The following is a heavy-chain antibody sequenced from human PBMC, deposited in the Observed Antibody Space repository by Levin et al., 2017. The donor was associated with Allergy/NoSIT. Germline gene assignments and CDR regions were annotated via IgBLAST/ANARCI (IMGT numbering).Heavy chain of an antibody. CDR3: ARGIRKAARPPGFDY. CDR2: INHSGST. Sequence: AGGSLRLSCAVYGGSFSGYYWSWIRQPPGKGLEWIGEINHSGSTNYNPSLKSRVTISVDTSKNQFSLKLSSVTAADTAVYYCARGIRKAARPPGFDYWGQGTLVTVSS. CDR1: GGSFSGYY. D-gene: IGHD6-6*01. J-gene: IGHJ4*02. V-gene: IGHV4-34*01.